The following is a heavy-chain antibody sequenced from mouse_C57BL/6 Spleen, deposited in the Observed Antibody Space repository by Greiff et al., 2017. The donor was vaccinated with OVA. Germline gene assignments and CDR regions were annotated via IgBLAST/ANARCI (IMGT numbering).Heavy chain of an antibody. V-gene: IGHV1-74*01. J-gene: IGHJ2*01. CDR2: IHPSDSDT. Sequence: QVQLKQPGAELVKPGASVKVSCKASGYTFTSYWMHWVKQRPGQGLEWIGRIHPSDSDTNYNQKFKGKATLTVDKSSSTAYMQLSSLTSEDSAVYYCAIEDWERAYFDYWGQGTTLTVSS. CDR1: GYTFTSYW. D-gene: IGHD4-1*01. CDR3: AIEDWERAYFDY.